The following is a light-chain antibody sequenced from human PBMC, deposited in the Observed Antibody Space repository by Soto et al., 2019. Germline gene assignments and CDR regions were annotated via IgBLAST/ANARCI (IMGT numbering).Light chain of an antibody. Sequence: DIQMTQSLSSLSASVGDRVTITCRASQGIRNNLDWFQQRPGKAPKRLIYTASSLQSGVPSRFSGSGSGTDFTLTISSLQPEDFATYYCQQHNAYPWTFGQGTKVELK. CDR1: QGIRNN. V-gene: IGKV1-17*01. CDR2: TAS. CDR3: QQHNAYPWT. J-gene: IGKJ1*01.